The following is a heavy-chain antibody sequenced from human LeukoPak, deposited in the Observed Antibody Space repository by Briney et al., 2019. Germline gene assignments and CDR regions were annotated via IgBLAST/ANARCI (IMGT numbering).Heavy chain of an antibody. D-gene: IGHD6-19*01. Sequence: GGSLRLSCAASGLTFSTYDMTWVRQAPGKGLQWVSSISGSGGSTYYADSVKGRFANSRDNSKNTLYLQMYGLRAEDTAVCYCAKDLAAVPGNKYFAYWGQNAGHRLL. CDR3: AKDLAAVPGNKYFAY. CDR2: ISGSGGST. V-gene: IGHV3-23*01. J-gene: IGHJ4*01. CDR1: GLTFSTYD.